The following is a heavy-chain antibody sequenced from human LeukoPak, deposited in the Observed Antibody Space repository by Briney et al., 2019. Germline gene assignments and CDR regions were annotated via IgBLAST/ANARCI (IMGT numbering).Heavy chain of an antibody. CDR1: GFTFSSYS. CDR3: ARGTSYDSSGYYWGLGAFDI. D-gene: IGHD3-22*01. V-gene: IGHV3-21*01. CDR2: ISSSSSYI. J-gene: IGHJ3*02. Sequence: TGGSLRLSCAASGFTFSSYSMNWVRQAPGKGLEWVSSISSSSSYIYYADSVKGRFTISRDNAKNSLYLQMNSLRAEDTAAYYCARGTSYDSSGYYWGLGAFDIWGQGTMVTVSS.